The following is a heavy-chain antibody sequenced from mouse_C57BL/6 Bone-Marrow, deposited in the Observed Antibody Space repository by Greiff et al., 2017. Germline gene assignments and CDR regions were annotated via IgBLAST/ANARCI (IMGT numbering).Heavy chain of an antibody. CDR3: TPPGMDY. J-gene: IGHJ4*01. CDR2: IDPENGDT. V-gene: IGHV14-4*01. CDR1: GFNIKDDY. Sequence: VQLKQSGAELVRPGASVKLSCTASGFNIKDDYMHWVKQRPEQGLEWIGWIDPENGDTEYASKFQGKATITADTSSNTAYLQLSSLTSEDTAVYCCTPPGMDYWGQGTSVTVSS.